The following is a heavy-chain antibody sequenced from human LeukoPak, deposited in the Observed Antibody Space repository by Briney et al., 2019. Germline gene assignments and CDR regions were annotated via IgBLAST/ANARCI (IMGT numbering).Heavy chain of an antibody. CDR2: INHSGST. V-gene: IGHV4-34*01. D-gene: IGHD3-22*01. J-gene: IGHJ4*02. CDR3: ARSYYYDSSGYYYPFDY. CDR1: GGSFSGYY. Sequence: SGTLSLTCAVYGGSFSGYYWSWIRQPPGKGLEWIGEINHSGSTNYNPSLKSRVTISVDTSKNQFSLKLSSVTAADTAVYYCARSYYYDSSGYYYPFDYWGQGTLVTVSS.